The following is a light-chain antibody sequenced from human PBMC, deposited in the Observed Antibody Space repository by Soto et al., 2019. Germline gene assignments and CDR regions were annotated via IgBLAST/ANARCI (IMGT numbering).Light chain of an antibody. CDR2: DAS. J-gene: IGKJ1*01. V-gene: IGKV1-5*01. CDR3: QQYNSYSRRT. Sequence: DIQMTQSPSTLSASVGDRVAITCRASQSIGTWLAWYQQKPGKAPKLLIYDASSLESGVPSGFSGSGSGTEFTLTISSLQPDDFATYYCQQYNSYSRRTFGQGTKVEI. CDR1: QSIGTW.